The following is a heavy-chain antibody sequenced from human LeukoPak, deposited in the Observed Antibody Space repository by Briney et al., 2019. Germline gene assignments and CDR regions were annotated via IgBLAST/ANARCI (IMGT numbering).Heavy chain of an antibody. D-gene: IGHD3-10*01. V-gene: IGHV4-38-2*01. CDR1: GFTFSNAW. J-gene: IGHJ6*02. Sequence: GSLRLSCAASGFTFSNAWMSWVRQAPGKGLEWIGSIYHSGSTSCNPSLKSRVSISVDTSKNQFSLKLSSVTAADTAVYYCARIGNYDSGSSIGMDVWGQGTTVTVSS. CDR3: ARIGNYDSGSSIGMDV. CDR2: IYHSGST.